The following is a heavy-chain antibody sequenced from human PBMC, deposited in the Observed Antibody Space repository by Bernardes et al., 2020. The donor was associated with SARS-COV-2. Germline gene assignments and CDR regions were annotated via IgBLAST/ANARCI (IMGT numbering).Heavy chain of an antibody. D-gene: IGHD6-19*01. CDR3: ARSIAVAGSL. CDR2: INHSGST. Sequence: SETLSLTCAVYGGSFSGYYWSWIRQPPGKGLEWIGEINHSGSTNYNPSLKSRVTISVDTSKNQFSLKLSSVTAADTAVYYCARSIAVAGSLWGQGTLVTVSS. J-gene: IGHJ4*02. CDR1: GGSFSGYY. V-gene: IGHV4-34*01.